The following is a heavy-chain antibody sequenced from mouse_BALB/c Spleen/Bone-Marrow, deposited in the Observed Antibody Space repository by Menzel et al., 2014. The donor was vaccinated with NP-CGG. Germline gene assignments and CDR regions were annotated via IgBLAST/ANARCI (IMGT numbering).Heavy chain of an antibody. CDR1: GFNIKDTY. V-gene: IGHV14-3*02. Sequence: VTLKECGAELVKPGASVKLSCTASGFNIKDTYMHWVKQRPEQGLEWIGRVDPANGNTKYDPKFQGKATITADTSSNTAYLQLSSLTSEDTAVYYCASYYYGSAWFAYWGQGTLVTVSA. D-gene: IGHD1-1*01. J-gene: IGHJ3*01. CDR2: VDPANGNT. CDR3: ASYYYGSAWFAY.